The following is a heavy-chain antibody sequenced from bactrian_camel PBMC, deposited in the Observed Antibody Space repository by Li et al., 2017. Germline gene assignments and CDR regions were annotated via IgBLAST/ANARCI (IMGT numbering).Heavy chain of an antibody. CDR1: DYSWARAC. CDR3: AADSTYGAYCGAIQESFSF. J-gene: IGHJ4*01. Sequence: QVQLVESGGGSVQAGGSLTLACLNPDYSWARACMGWFRQTPGKEREGLAAIDSNGRTDYSAPAKGRFTISQDAAKKTVYLQMSNLKLDDTGIYYCAADSTYGAYCGAIQESFSFWGQGTQVTVS. CDR2: IDSNGRT. V-gene: IGHV3-3*01. D-gene: IGHD2*01.